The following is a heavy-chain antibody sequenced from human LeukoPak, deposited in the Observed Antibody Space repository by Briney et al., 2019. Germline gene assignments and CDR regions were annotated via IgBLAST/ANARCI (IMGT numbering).Heavy chain of an antibody. CDR1: GYSISSGYY. D-gene: IGHD2-2*01. CDR3: ARHPVVPAVPVPFDY. V-gene: IGHV4-38-2*01. Sequence: SETLSLTCAVSGYSISSGYYWGWIRQPPGKGLEWIGSIYHSGSTYYNPSLKSRVTISVDTSKNQFSLKLSSVTAADTAVYYCARHPVVPAVPVPFDYWGQGTLVTVSS. CDR2: IYHSGST. J-gene: IGHJ4*02.